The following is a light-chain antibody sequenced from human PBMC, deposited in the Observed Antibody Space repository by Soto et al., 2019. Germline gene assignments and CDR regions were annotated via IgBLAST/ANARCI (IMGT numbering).Light chain of an antibody. Sequence: EVVMTQSPGTLSVSPGERVTLSCGASESVSTNLAWYQQTPGQAPRLLIYGASTRATGVPGRFSGSGSGTYFTLTINSLQSEDFEVYFCQQYHNWVTFGGGTKVEVK. V-gene: IGKV3D-15*01. CDR2: GAS. CDR1: ESVSTN. J-gene: IGKJ4*01. CDR3: QQYHNWVT.